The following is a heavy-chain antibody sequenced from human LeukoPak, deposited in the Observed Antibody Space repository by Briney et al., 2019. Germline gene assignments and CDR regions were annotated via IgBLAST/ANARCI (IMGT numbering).Heavy chain of an antibody. V-gene: IGHV3-7*01. CDR3: ARMSSSGYFV. J-gene: IGHJ4*02. CDR1: GFTFSNYW. CDR2: IKQDGSEK. Sequence: GGSLRFSCAASGFTFSNYWMSWVRQAPGKGLEWVANIKQDGSEKYFVDSTKGRVTISRDNAKKSLYLQMNSLRAEDTAVYYCARMSSSGYFVWGQGALVTVSS. D-gene: IGHD3-22*01.